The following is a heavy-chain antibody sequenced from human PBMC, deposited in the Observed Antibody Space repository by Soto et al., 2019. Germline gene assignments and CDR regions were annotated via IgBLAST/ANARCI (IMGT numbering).Heavy chain of an antibody. CDR1: GGTFSSYT. Sequence: QVQLVQSGAEVKKPGSSVKVSCKASGGTFSSYTISWVRQAPGQGLEWMGRIIPILGIANYAQKFQGRVTITADKSTSTANMELSSLRSEDTAVYYCARAALPTRAEHAEYFQHWGRGTLVTVSS. V-gene: IGHV1-69*02. CDR2: IIPILGIA. D-gene: IGHD2-2*01. CDR3: ARAALPTRAEHAEYFQH. J-gene: IGHJ1*01.